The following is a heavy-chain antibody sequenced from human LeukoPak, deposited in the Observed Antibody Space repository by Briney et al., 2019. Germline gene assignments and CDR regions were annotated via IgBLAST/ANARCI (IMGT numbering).Heavy chain of an antibody. CDR1: GFTLSYYS. CDR2: ISSRSSYI. Sequence: PGGSLRLSCSASGFTLSYYSMNWVRQAPGKGLEWVASISSRSSYIYYEDSLKGRLTISRDNAKYSLYLQMTGLRVEDTAMYFCARDLGDIVLEPPSIHFDLWGRGTLVTVSS. D-gene: IGHD3-16*01. CDR3: ARDLGDIVLEPPSIHFDL. J-gene: IGHJ2*01. V-gene: IGHV3-21*01.